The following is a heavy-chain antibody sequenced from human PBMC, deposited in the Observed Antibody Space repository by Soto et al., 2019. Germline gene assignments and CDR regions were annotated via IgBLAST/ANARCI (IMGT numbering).Heavy chain of an antibody. V-gene: IGHV1-2*06. CDR2: MNLDTGGT. CDR3: ARDGNFAFRGYSFGFDF. J-gene: IGHJ4*02. CDR1: GYRFTNFY. Sequence: SVKVSCKASGYRFTNFYIHWVRQAPGQGLEWMGRMNLDTGGTTYAQKFQGRATMTRDTSINTAYMEVTNLESDDTAIYYCARDGNFAFRGYSFGFDFWGQGTLVTVSS. D-gene: IGHD5-18*01.